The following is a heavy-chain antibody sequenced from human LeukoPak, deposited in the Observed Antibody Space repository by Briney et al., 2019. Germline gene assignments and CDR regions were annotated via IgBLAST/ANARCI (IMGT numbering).Heavy chain of an antibody. CDR3: TRDPVCDY. V-gene: IGHV3-48*03. CDR1: GFSFSSYE. J-gene: IGHJ4*02. CDR2: ISSSGSTI. Sequence: GGSLRLSCAASGFSFSSYEMNWVRQAPGKGLEWVSYISSSGSTIYYADSVKGRFTISRDNAKNSLYLQMNSLRAEDTAVYYRTRDPVCDYWGQGTLVTVSS.